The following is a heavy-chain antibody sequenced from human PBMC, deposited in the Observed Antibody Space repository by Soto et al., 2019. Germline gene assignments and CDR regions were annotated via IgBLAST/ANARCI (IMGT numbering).Heavy chain of an antibody. CDR1: GYVFTGYG. V-gene: IGHV1-18*01. D-gene: IGHD4-17*01. J-gene: IGHJ4*02. CDR2: ISACNGNT. CDR3: ASPSGDYGDYGLSLAY. Sequence: QVRLVQSGAEVKKPGASVKVSCKASGYVFTGYGISWVRQAPGQGLEWMAWISACNGNTKYAQKLQGRVTMTTDASTRTAYLELSGLRSDDTAVNYCASPSGDYGDYGLSLAYWGQGTLVTVSS.